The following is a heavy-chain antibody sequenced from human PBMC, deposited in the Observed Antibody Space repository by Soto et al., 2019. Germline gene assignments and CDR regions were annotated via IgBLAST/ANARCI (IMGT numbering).Heavy chain of an antibody. D-gene: IGHD6-13*01. CDR2: IRSKANSYAT. CDR3: TTPSFIAAADYDFDY. V-gene: IGHV3-73*01. CDR1: GFTFSGSA. J-gene: IGHJ4*02. Sequence: GGSLRLSCAASGFTFSGSAMHWVRQASGKGLEWVGRIRSKANSYATAYAASVKGRFTISRDDSKNTAYLQMNSLKTEDTAVYYCTTPSFIAAADYDFDYWGQGTLVTVSS.